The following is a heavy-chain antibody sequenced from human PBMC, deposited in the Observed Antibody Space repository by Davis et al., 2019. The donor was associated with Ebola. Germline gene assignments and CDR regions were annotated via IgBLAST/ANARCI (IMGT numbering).Heavy chain of an antibody. CDR3: ARGRGIYCSGGSCYPGLDY. V-gene: IGHV4-59*12. CDR2: IYYSGST. J-gene: IGHJ4*02. Sequence: MPSETLSLTCTVPGGSISSYYWSWIRQPPGKGLERIGYIYYSGSTNYNPSLKSRVTISVDTSKNQFSLKLSSVTAADTAVYYCARGRGIYCSGGSCYPGLDYWGQGTLVTVSS. D-gene: IGHD2-15*01. CDR1: GGSISSYY.